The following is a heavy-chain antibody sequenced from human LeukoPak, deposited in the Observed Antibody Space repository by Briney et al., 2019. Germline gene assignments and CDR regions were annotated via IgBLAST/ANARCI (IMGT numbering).Heavy chain of an antibody. Sequence: GGSLRLSCAASGFTVSSNYMSWVRQAPGKGLEWVSVIYSGGSTYYADFVKGRFTISRDNSKNTLYLQMNSLRAEDTAVYYCARDRPEYCSSTSCYTVPYYYYYYGMDVWGQGTTVTVSS. CDR2: IYSGGST. J-gene: IGHJ6*02. D-gene: IGHD2-2*02. V-gene: IGHV3-66*01. CDR1: GFTVSSNY. CDR3: ARDRPEYCSSTSCYTVPYYYYYYGMDV.